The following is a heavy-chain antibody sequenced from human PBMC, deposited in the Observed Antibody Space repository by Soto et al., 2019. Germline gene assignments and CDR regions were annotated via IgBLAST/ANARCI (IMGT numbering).Heavy chain of an antibody. CDR2: IIPLFGLP. J-gene: IGHJ4*02. Sequence: QVQLVQSGAEVKKPGSSVKVSCKASGGTFSTYTISWLRQASVQRLEWLGRIIPLFGLPNHAQKFRDRVTISADKPTDTAYLEMNSLRPEDTAVYYCAFDVQTGVVYFDNWGQGTLVTVSS. CDR3: AFDVQTGVVYFDN. D-gene: IGHD2-21*01. V-gene: IGHV1-69*02. CDR1: GGTFSTYT.